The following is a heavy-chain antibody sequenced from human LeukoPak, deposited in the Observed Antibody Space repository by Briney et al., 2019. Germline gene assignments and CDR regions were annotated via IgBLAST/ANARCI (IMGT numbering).Heavy chain of an antibody. CDR3: ASEVSSAGGGLDY. V-gene: IGHV3-21*01. J-gene: IGHJ4*02. CDR1: GFTFSDYS. Sequence: GGSLRLSCAASGFTFSDYSMNWVRQAPGKGLEWVSSISSSSSYIYYADSVKGRFTISRDNAKNSLYLQMNSLRAEDTAVYYCASEVSSAGGGLDYWGQGTLVTVSS. CDR2: ISSSSSYI. D-gene: IGHD6-19*01.